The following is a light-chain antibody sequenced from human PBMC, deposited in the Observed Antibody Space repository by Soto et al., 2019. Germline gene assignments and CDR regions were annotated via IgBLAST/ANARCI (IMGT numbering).Light chain of an antibody. CDR2: DDS. CDR1: NIGRKS. V-gene: IGLV3-21*02. CDR3: HVWDSSSGHYI. J-gene: IGLJ1*01. Sequence: SYELTQPHSVSVATAQTGPRISCGGNNIGRKSVHWYQQKPGRAPVVVVYDDSDRPSGIPERFSGANSGDTATLTISRVEAGAEDDYYCHVWDSSSGHYIFGTGTKATV.